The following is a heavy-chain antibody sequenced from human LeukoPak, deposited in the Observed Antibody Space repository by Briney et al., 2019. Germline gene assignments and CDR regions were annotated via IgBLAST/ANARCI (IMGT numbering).Heavy chain of an antibody. CDR2: ISAYDGNT. CDR3: ARAQTDFGRGYYST. CDR1: GYTFTIYS. J-gene: IGHJ1*01. Sequence: ASVKVSCTASGYTFTIYSITWVRQAPGQGLEWMGWISAYDGNTNYAQKLQDRVTITTDTSTSTAYMDMRSLRSDATAVYYCARAQTDFGRGYYSTGGQGTLVTVS. D-gene: IGHD3-3*01. V-gene: IGHV1-18*01.